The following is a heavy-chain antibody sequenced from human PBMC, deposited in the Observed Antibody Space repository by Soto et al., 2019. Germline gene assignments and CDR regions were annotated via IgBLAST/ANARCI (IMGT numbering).Heavy chain of an antibody. CDR2: IYAGGGTT. J-gene: IGHJ4*02. CDR3: AKDLIRGDGYVDFDY. Sequence: GGSLRLSCSASGFVFSNFAMFWVRQAPGKGLEWVSTIYAGGGTTHYADSVKGRFTISRDNSKSILYLQMNSLRAEDAAVYFCAKDLIRGDGYVDFDYWGRGTLVTVSS. D-gene: IGHD5-12*01. V-gene: IGHV3-23*01. CDR1: GFVFSNFA.